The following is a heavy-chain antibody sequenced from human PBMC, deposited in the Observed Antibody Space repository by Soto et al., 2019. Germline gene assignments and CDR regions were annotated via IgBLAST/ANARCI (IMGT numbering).Heavy chain of an antibody. CDR1: GGSISSYY. J-gene: IGHJ6*02. CDR2: IYYSGST. V-gene: IGHV4-59*01. Sequence: SETLSLTCTVSGGSISSYYWSWIRQPPGKGLEWIGYIYYSGSTNYNPSLKSRVTISVDTSKKQFSLKLSCVTAADTAVYYCSIYFDTAMVTFNYYSAMDVWGQGTTVTVSS. CDR3: SIYFDTAMVTFNYYSAMDV. D-gene: IGHD5-18*01.